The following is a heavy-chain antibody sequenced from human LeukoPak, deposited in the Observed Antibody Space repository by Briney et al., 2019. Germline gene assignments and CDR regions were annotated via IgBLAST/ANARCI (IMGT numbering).Heavy chain of an antibody. CDR2: IDPGDSDT. CDR1: GYSFSNYW. CDR3: ARFTDCSSISCYPFDY. V-gene: IGHV5-51*01. Sequence: GESLKISSKGSGYSFSNYWIGWVRQMPGKGLEWMGIIDPGDSDTRYSPSFQGQVTISADKSISTAYLQWSSLKASDTAMYYCARFTDCSSISCYPFDYWGQGTLVTVSS. J-gene: IGHJ4*02. D-gene: IGHD2-2*01.